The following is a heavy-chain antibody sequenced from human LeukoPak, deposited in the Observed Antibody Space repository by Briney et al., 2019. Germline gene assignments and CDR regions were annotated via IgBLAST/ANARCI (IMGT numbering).Heavy chain of an antibody. J-gene: IGHJ3*02. Sequence: GGSLRLPCAASGFTFSSYGMHWVRQAPGKGLEWVAVIWYDGSNKYYADSVKGRFTISRDNSKNTLYLQMNSLRAEDTAVYYCARSGNTYYYDSSGYSDAFDIWGQGTMVTVSS. D-gene: IGHD3-22*01. CDR3: ARSGNTYYYDSSGYSDAFDI. CDR2: IWYDGSNK. V-gene: IGHV3-33*01. CDR1: GFTFSSYG.